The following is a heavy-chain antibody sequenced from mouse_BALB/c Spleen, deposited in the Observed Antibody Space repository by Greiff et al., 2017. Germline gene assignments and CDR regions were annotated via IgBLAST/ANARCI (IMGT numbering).Heavy chain of an antibody. V-gene: IGHV1-14*01. D-gene: IGHD3-3*01. CDR3: AREDTSARVVFYAMAY. Sequence: VQLQQSGPELVKPGASVKMSCKASGYTFTSYVMHWVKQKPGQGLEWIGYINPYNDGTKYNEKFKGKATLTSDKSSSTAYMELSSQTSEDSAVYYCAREDTSARVVFYAMAYWGQGTSVTVSA. CDR2: INPYNDGT. J-gene: IGHJ4*01. CDR1: GYTFTSYV.